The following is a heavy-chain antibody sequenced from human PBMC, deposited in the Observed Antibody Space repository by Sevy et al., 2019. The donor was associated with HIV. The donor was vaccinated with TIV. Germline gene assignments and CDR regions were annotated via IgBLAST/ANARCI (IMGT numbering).Heavy chain of an antibody. V-gene: IGHV3-21*01. CDR3: ARDRRTLNYYGSSGYNYYFDY. CDR1: GFTFSTYN. D-gene: IGHD3-22*01. J-gene: IGHJ4*02. CDR2: ITDSSNYI. Sequence: GGSLRLSCAASGFTFSTYNMNWVRRAPGKGLEWVSSITDSSNYIYHADSVKGRFTISRDNAKNSLYLQMNSLRAEDTAVYFCARDRRTLNYYGSSGYNYYFDYWGQGTLVTVSS.